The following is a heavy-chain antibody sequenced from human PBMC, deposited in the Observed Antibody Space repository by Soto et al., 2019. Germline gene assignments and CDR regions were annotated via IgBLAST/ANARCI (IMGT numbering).Heavy chain of an antibody. J-gene: IGHJ4*02. CDR3: AKASREWPDYFDY. CDR2: ISGSGGST. V-gene: IGHV3-23*01. D-gene: IGHD3-3*01. Sequence: GGSLRLSCAASGFTFSIYAMSWVRQAPGKGLEWVSAISGSGGSTYYADSVKGRFTISRDNSKNTLYLQMNSLRAEDTAVYYCAKASREWPDYFDYWGQGTLVTVSS. CDR1: GFTFSIYA.